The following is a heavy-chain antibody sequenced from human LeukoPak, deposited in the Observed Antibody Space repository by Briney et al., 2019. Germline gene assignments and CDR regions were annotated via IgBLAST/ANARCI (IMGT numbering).Heavy chain of an antibody. Sequence: GGSLRLSCAASGFTFSNYAMDWVRQAPGKGLEWVSGLIGSGGSTYYAGSVKGRFTISRDNSKNTLYLQMNSLRAEDTAVYYCARAAVTTSGVTFDYWGQGTLVTVSS. CDR3: ARAAVTTSGVTFDY. CDR2: LIGSGGST. D-gene: IGHD4-17*01. CDR1: GFTFSNYA. J-gene: IGHJ4*02. V-gene: IGHV3-23*01.